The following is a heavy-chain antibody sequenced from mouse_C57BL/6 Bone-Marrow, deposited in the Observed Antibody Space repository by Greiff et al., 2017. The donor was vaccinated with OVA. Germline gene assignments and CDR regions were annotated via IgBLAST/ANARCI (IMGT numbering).Heavy chain of an antibody. V-gene: IGHV1-7*01. Sequence: VQVVESGAELAKPGASVKLSCKASGYTFTSYWMHWVKQRPGQGLEWIGYINPSSGYTKYNQKFKDKATLTADKSSSTAYMQLSSLTYEDSAVYYCARGGGLRRWYFDVWGTGTTVTVSS. CDR2: INPSSGYT. D-gene: IGHD2-4*01. CDR1: GYTFTSYW. J-gene: IGHJ1*03. CDR3: ARGGGLRRWYFDV.